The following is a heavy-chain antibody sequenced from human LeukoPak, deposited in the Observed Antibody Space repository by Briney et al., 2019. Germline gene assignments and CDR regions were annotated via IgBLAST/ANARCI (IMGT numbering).Heavy chain of an antibody. CDR3: AREGRYGSGSYYNREFDY. Sequence: GGSLRLSCAASGFTFSSYAMSWVRQAPGKGLEWVSAISGSGGSTYYADSVKGRFTISRDNSKNTLYLQMNSLRAEDTAVYYCAREGRYGSGSYYNREFDYWGQGTLVTVSS. J-gene: IGHJ4*02. V-gene: IGHV3-23*01. CDR2: ISGSGGST. CDR1: GFTFSSYA. D-gene: IGHD3-10*01.